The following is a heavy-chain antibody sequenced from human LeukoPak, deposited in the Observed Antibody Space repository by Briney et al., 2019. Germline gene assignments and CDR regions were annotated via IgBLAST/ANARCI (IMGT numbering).Heavy chain of an antibody. CDR3: ARPQDTPYCSGGSCYDAFDI. Sequence: SVKVSCKASGGTFSSYAIRWVRQAPGQGLEWMGGIIPIFGTANYAQKFQGRVTITADESTSTAYMELSSLRSEDTAVYYCARPQDTPYCSGGSCYDAFDIWGQGTMVTASS. D-gene: IGHD2-15*01. V-gene: IGHV1-69*13. CDR2: IIPIFGTA. J-gene: IGHJ3*02. CDR1: GGTFSSYA.